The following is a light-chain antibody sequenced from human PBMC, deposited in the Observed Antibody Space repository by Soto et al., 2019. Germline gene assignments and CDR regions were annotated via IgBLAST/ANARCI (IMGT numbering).Light chain of an antibody. V-gene: IGKV1-5*01. Sequence: DIQMTQSPSTLSASVGDRITITCRSSQTIDTWSAWYQQKPGKAPRLLIFDASTLETGVPSRFGGSGSGTEFTLTISSLQPDDFATYYCQHYNSYSEAFGQGTKVDIK. CDR2: DAS. CDR1: QTIDTW. J-gene: IGKJ1*01. CDR3: QHYNSYSEA.